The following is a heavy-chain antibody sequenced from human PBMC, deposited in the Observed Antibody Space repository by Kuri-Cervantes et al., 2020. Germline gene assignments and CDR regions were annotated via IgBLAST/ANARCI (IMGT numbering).Heavy chain of an antibody. Sequence: SETLALTCAVYGGSFIGYYWSWIRQPPGKGLEWLGEINHSGSTTLKSRVTISVDTSKNQFSLKLTSVTAADTAVYYCARGYSYGWRWFDPWGQGTLVTVSS. V-gene: IGHV4-34*01. CDR2: INHSGST. J-gene: IGHJ5*02. CDR3: ARGYSYGWRWFDP. D-gene: IGHD5-18*01. CDR1: GGSFIGYY.